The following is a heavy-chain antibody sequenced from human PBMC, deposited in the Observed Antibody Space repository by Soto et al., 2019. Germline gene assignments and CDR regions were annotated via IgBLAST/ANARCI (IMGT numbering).Heavy chain of an antibody. CDR2: INSDGSRT. Sequence: EVQLVESGGGIVQPGGSLRLSCAASGFTFSSYWMHWVRQAPGKGLVWVSRINSDGSRTSYADSAKGRFTIYRDNAKNTVYLQRNRLRAEDTAVYYCARGDGAYYDGNGYLGRHWGQGTLVTVSS. V-gene: IGHV3-74*01. D-gene: IGHD3-22*01. J-gene: IGHJ4*02. CDR1: GFTFSSYW. CDR3: ARGDGAYYDGNGYLGRH.